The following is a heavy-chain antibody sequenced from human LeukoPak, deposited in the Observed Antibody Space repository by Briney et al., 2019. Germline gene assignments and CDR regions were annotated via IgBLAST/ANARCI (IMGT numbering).Heavy chain of an antibody. Sequence: PSETLSLTCTVSGGSIRSYYWSWIRQPPGKGLEWIGYIYSSGSTNYNPSLKSRVTVSVDTSKNQFSLKLSSVTAADTAIYYCASSAPYSGFDSPFDYWGQGTLVSVSS. D-gene: IGHD5-12*01. CDR3: ASSAPYSGFDSPFDY. V-gene: IGHV4-59*01. CDR2: IYSSGST. J-gene: IGHJ4*02. CDR1: GGSIRSYY.